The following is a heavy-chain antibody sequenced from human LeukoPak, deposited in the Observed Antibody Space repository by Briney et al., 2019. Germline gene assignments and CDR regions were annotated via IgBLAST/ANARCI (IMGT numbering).Heavy chain of an antibody. CDR1: GFIVSSNY. Sequence: PGGSLRLSCAASGFIVSSNYISWVRQAPGKGLEWVANIKQDGSELYYVDSVKGRFTISRDNAKNLLYLQMNSLRGEDTAEYYCARTDCTGGTCHRTFFDSWGRGTLVTVSS. V-gene: IGHV3-7*01. J-gene: IGHJ4*02. CDR3: ARTDCTGGTCHRTFFDS. D-gene: IGHD2-15*01. CDR2: IKQDGSEL.